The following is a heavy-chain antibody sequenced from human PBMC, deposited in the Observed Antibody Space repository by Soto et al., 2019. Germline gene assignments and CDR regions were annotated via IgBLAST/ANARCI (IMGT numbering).Heavy chain of an antibody. CDR2: IYYSGST. J-gene: IGHJ5*02. CDR3: ARWLGFGEYWFDP. V-gene: IGHV4-39*01. CDR1: GGSSSSSSYY. D-gene: IGHD3-10*01. Sequence: SETLSRTCTVSGGSSSSSSYYCGWIRQPPGKGLEWIGSIYYSGSTYYNPSLKSRVTISVDTSKNQFSLKLSSVTAADTAVYYCARWLGFGEYWFDPWGQGTLVTVSS.